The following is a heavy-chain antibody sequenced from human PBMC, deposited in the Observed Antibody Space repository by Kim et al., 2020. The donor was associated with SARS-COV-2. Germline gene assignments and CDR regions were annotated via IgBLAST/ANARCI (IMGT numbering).Heavy chain of an antibody. CDR2: IKSKTAGGTT. CDR1: GFTFSNTW. J-gene: IGHJ4*02. D-gene: IGHD1-26*01. Sequence: GGSLRLSCAASGFTFSNTWMSWVRQAPGKGLEWVGRIKSKTAGGTTDYAAPVKGRFTISRDDSKSTLFVQMNSLKTEDTAIYYCTTDKTDSGNDDYYFHDWGQGTLLTVSS. CDR3: TTDKTDSGNDDYYFHD. V-gene: IGHV3-15*01.